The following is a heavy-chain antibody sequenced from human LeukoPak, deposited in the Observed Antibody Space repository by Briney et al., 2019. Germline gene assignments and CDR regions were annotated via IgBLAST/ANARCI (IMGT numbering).Heavy chain of an antibody. D-gene: IGHD3-10*01. CDR2: ISASGTT. CDR1: GDSFSSYQ. J-gene: IGHJ6*03. CDR3: ARAASGDAVDFYGSGRRFYSYYMDV. V-gene: IGHV4-4*07. Sequence: PSETLSLTCIVSGDSFSSYQWSWVRRPAGKGLEWIGRISASGTTNSNPALKSRVTMSVDSSKKQFSLNLSSVTAADTAVYYCARAASGDAVDFYGSGRRFYSYYMDVWGKGTTVTISS.